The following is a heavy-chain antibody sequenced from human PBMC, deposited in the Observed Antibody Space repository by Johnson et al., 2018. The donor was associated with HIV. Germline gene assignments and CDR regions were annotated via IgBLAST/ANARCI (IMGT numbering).Heavy chain of an antibody. V-gene: IGHV3-30-3*01. CDR3: AREGGGYDGKGAFDI. Sequence: QVLLVESGGGVVQPGGSLRLSCAVSGFTVSSNYMSWVRQAPGKGLEWVAVISYDGSNKYYADSVKGRFTISRDNSKNTLYLQMNSLRAEDTAVYYCAREGGGYDGKGAFDIWGQGTMVTVSS. J-gene: IGHJ3*02. D-gene: IGHD5-12*01. CDR1: GFTVSSNY. CDR2: ISYDGSNK.